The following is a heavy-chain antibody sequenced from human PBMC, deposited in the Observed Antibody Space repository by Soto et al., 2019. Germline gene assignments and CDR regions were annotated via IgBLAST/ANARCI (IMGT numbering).Heavy chain of an antibody. CDR3: ARLGTMIVADYGMDV. Sequence: EVQLVESGGGLVQPGGSLRLSCAASGFTFSSYWMSWVRQAPGKGLEWVANIKQDGSEKYYVDSVKGRFTISRDNAKNSLYLQMNSLRAEDTAVYYCARLGTMIVADYGMDVWGQGTTVTVSS. D-gene: IGHD3-22*01. CDR1: GFTFSSYW. CDR2: IKQDGSEK. J-gene: IGHJ6*02. V-gene: IGHV3-7*03.